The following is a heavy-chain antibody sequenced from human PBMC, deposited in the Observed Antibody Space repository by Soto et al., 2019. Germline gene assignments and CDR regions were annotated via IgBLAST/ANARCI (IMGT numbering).Heavy chain of an antibody. CDR3: AGGGITMVRGVIAGYDAFDI. J-gene: IGHJ3*02. Sequence: QVQLVESGGGVVQPGRSLRLSCAASGFTFSSYGMHWVRQAPGKGLEWVAVIWYDGSNKYYADSVKGRFTISRDNSKNTLYLQKNRLRAEDTAVYYCAGGGITMVRGVIAGYDAFDIWGQGTMVTVSS. V-gene: IGHV3-33*01. D-gene: IGHD3-10*01. CDR2: IWYDGSNK. CDR1: GFTFSSYG.